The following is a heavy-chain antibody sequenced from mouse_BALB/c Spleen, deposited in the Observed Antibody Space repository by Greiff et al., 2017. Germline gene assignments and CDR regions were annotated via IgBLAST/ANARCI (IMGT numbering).Heavy chain of an antibody. CDR2: ISYDGSN. V-gene: IGHV3-6*02. J-gene: IGHJ3*01. Sequence: ESGPGLVKPSQSLSLTCSVTGYSITSGYYWNWIRQFPGNKLEWMGYISYDGSNNYNPSLKNRISITRDTSKNQFFLKLNSVTTEDTATYYCAREGNYYGSSSSFAYWGQGTLVTVSA. CDR1: GYSITSGYY. CDR3: AREGNYYGSSSSFAY. D-gene: IGHD1-1*01.